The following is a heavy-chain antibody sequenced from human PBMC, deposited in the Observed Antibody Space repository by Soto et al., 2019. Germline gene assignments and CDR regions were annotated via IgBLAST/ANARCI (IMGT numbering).Heavy chain of an antibody. J-gene: IGHJ3*02. D-gene: IGHD6-6*01. CDR2: IWYDGSNK. CDR3: ARDLRGLVGAFDI. CDR1: GFTFSSYG. Sequence: QVQLVESGGGVVQPGRSLRLPCAASGFTFSSYGMHWVRQAPGKGLEWVAVIWYDGSNKYYADSVKGRFTISRDNSKNTLYLQMNSLRAEDTAVYYCARDLRGLVGAFDIWGQGTMVTVSS. V-gene: IGHV3-33*01.